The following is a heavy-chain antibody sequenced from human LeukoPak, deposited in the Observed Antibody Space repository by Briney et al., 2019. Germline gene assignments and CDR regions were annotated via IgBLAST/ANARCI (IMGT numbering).Heavy chain of an antibody. D-gene: IGHD1-26*01. Sequence: PGGSLRLSCAASGFTFSSYGMSWVRQPPGKGLEWIGEIYHGGSANNNPSLKSRVTISVDKSKNQFSLKLTSVTAADTAVYYCARGGGSYYRAFDYWGQGTLVTVSS. CDR3: ARGGGSYYRAFDY. CDR2: IYHGGSA. CDR1: GFTFSSYGM. J-gene: IGHJ4*02. V-gene: IGHV4-4*02.